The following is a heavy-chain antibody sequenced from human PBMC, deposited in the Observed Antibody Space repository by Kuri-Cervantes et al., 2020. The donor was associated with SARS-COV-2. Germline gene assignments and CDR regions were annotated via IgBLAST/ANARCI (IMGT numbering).Heavy chain of an antibody. CDR1: GYTFTSYG. CDR3: ARDYCSCGSCRDFDY. V-gene: IGHV1-18*01. Sequence: SVKVSCKASGYTFTSYGISWVRQAPGQGLEWMGRISTYNGNTNYAQKLQGRVTMTTDTSTSTAYMEMGSLRLYDTAVYYCARDYCSCGSCRDFDYWGQGTLVTVSS. J-gene: IGHJ4*02. D-gene: IGHD2-15*01. CDR2: ISTYNGNT.